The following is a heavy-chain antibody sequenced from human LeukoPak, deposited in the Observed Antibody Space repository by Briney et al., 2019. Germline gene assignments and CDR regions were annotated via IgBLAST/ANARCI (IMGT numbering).Heavy chain of an antibody. V-gene: IGHV1-69*06. D-gene: IGHD3-22*01. J-gene: IGHJ3*02. Sequence: SVKVSCKASGGTFSSYAISWVRQAPGQGLEWMGGIIPIFGTANYAQKFQGRVTITADKSTSTAYMELSSLRSEDTAVYYCARALTYYYDSSDSRDAYDIWGQGTMVTVSS. CDR3: ARALTYYYDSSDSRDAYDI. CDR1: GGTFSSYA. CDR2: IIPIFGTA.